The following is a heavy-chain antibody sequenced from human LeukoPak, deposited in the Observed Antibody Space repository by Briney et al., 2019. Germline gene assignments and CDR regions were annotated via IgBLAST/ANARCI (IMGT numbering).Heavy chain of an antibody. CDR2: IKEDEREK. V-gene: IGHV3-7*01. Sequence: GGSLRLSCAASGFTFSRYWMSWVREAPGKGLEWGANIKEDEREKYYVASVKGRLTISRDNAKNSLYLQMNSLRAEDTAVYYCAREADPGALDYWGQGTLVTVSS. J-gene: IGHJ4*02. CDR1: GFTFSRYW. CDR3: AREADPGALDY. D-gene: IGHD1-26*01.